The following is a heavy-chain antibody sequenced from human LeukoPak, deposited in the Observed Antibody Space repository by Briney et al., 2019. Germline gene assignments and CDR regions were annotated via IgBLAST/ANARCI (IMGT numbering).Heavy chain of an antibody. J-gene: IGHJ3*02. Sequence: SETLSLTCTVSGGSISSYHWSWIRQPAGKGLEWIGRIYTSGSTNYNPSLKSRVTISVDKSKNQFSLKLSSVTAADTAVYYCARRKEYYYDSSGSEDAFDIWGQGTMVTVSS. CDR3: ARRKEYYYDSSGSEDAFDI. CDR2: IYTSGST. V-gene: IGHV4-4*07. D-gene: IGHD3-22*01. CDR1: GGSISSYH.